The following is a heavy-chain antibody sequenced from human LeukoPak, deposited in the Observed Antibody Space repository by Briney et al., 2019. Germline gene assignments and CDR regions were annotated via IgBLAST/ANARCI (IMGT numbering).Heavy chain of an antibody. J-gene: IGHJ5*02. D-gene: IGHD6-19*01. CDR2: IYADGNT. CDR3: ARALEYSSGWFAS. CDR1: GFLVNTNY. Sequence: GGSLRLSCAASGFLVNTNYMTWVRQAPGRGLEWVSFIYADGNTYYADSVKGRFTISRDNAKNSLYLQMNSLRAEDTAVYYCARALEYSSGWFASWGQGTLVTVSS. V-gene: IGHV3-53*01.